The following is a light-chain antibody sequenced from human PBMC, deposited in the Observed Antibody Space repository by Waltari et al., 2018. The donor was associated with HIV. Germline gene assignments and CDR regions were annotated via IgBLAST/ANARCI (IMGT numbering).Light chain of an antibody. CDR3: TSYAGRNTLV. V-gene: IGLV2-8*01. J-gene: IGLJ2*01. CDR2: EVF. Sequence: QSALTQPPSASGSPGQSVTISCTGKTRDVGAYHYVSWYQQHPGKAPKLMIYEVFKRPSGVPDRFSGSKSGNTASLTVSGLQAEDEAEYYCTSYAGRNTLVFGGGTKLTVL. CDR1: TRDVGAYHY.